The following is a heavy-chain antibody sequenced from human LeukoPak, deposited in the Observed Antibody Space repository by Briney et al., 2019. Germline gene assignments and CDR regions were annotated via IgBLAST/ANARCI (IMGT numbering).Heavy chain of an antibody. Sequence: GGSLRLSCAASGFTFNTYEMNWVRQAPGKGLEWVSYISSSGGTIYYADSVKGRFTISRDNAKNSLYLQMNSLRVEDTAVYYCARESRDAFDIWGQGTMVTVSS. CDR2: ISSSGGTI. V-gene: IGHV3-48*03. CDR3: ARESRDAFDI. CDR1: GFTFNTYE. J-gene: IGHJ3*02.